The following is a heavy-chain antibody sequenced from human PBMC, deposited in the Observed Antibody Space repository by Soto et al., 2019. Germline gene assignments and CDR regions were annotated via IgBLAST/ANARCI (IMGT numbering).Heavy chain of an antibody. D-gene: IGHD6-13*01. CDR1: GYSFTSYW. CDR2: IYPGDSDT. J-gene: IGHJ6*02. Sequence: GESLKISCKGSGYSFTSYWIGWVRQMPGKGLEWMGIIYPGDSDTRYSPSFQGQVTISADKSISTAYLQWSSLKASDTAMYYCARHNGAYSGSWFHGMDVWGQGTTVTVSS. V-gene: IGHV5-51*01. CDR3: ARHNGAYSGSWFHGMDV.